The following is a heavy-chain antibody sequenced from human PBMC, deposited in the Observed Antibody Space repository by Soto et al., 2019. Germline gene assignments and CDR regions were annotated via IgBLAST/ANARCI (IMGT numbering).Heavy chain of an antibody. D-gene: IGHD4-4*01. CDR2: ISAYNGNT. V-gene: IGHV1-18*01. CDR1: GYTFTSYG. J-gene: IGHJ2*01. CDR3: ARDRYSDYRDWYCDL. Sequence: QVQLVQSGAEVKKPGASVKVSCKASGYTFTSYGISWVRQAPGQGLEWMGWISAYNGNTNYAQKLQGRVTMTTDTSTSTATMELRSLRSDDTAVYYCARDRYSDYRDWYCDLWGRGTLVTVSS.